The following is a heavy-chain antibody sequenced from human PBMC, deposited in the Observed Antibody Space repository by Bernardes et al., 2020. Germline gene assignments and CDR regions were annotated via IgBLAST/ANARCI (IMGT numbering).Heavy chain of an antibody. CDR2: INHSGST. V-gene: IGHV4-34*01. CDR1: GGSFSGYY. J-gene: IGHJ5*02. D-gene: IGHD2-2*01. Sequence: SETLSLTCAVYGGSFSGYYWSWIRQPPGKGLEWIGEINHSGSTNYNPSLKSRVTISVDTSKNQFSLKLSSVTAADTAVYYCARHIVVVPVLGWFDPWGQGTLVTVSS. CDR3: ARHIVVVPVLGWFDP.